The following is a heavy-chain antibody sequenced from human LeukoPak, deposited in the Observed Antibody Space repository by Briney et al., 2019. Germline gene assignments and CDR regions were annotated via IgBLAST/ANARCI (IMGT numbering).Heavy chain of an antibody. CDR3: SRSLEY. CDR2: TKQDGSEQ. CDR1: GFPFSGYW. V-gene: IGHV3-7*01. Sequence: PGGSLRLSCAASGFPFSGYWMDWVRQAPGKGMEWVANTKQDGSEQYYADSVKGRFTISRGNAKNALYLQMNSLRAEDTAVYYCSRSLEYWGQGALVTVSS. J-gene: IGHJ4*02.